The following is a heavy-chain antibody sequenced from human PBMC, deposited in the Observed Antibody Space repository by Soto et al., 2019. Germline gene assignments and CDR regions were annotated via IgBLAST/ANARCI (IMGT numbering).Heavy chain of an antibody. CDR3: ARALPYSSSWYYFDY. J-gene: IGHJ4*02. Sequence: PSETLSLTCTVSGGSISSYYWSWIRQHPGKGLEWIGYIYYSGSTYYNPSLKSRVTISVDTSKNQFSLKLSSATAADTAVYYCARALPYSSSWYYFDYWGQGTLVTVSS. CDR2: IYYSGST. V-gene: IGHV4-59*06. D-gene: IGHD6-13*01. CDR1: GGSISSYY.